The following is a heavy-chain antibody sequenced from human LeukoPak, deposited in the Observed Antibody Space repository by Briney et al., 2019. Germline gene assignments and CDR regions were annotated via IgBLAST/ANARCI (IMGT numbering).Heavy chain of an antibody. J-gene: IGHJ4*02. CDR3: ARGLGDYAFDY. CDR2: IYYSGST. D-gene: IGHD4-17*01. Sequence: SETLSLTCAVYGGSFSGYYWSWIRQPPGKGLEWIGYIYYSGSTNYNPSLKSRVTISVDTSKNQFSLKLSSVTAADTAVYYCARGLGDYAFDYWGQGTLVTVSS. V-gene: IGHV4-59*01. CDR1: GGSFSGYY.